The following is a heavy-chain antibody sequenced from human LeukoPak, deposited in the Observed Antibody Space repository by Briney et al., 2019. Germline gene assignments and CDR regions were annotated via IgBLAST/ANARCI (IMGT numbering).Heavy chain of an antibody. D-gene: IGHD3-16*01. CDR3: ARDYAGSAFDI. CDR1: GGSISTSSYY. CDR2: IYYSGST. J-gene: IGHJ3*02. V-gene: IGHV4-61*01. Sequence: SETLSLTCTVSGGSISTSSYYWGWVRQPPGKGLEWIGYIYYSGSTNYNPSLKSRATISVDTSKNQFSLKLSSVTAADTAVYYCARDYAGSAFDIWGQGTMVTVSS.